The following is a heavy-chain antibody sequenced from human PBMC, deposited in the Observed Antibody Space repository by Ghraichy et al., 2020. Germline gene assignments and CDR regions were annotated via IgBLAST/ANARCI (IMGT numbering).Heavy chain of an antibody. CDR2: IRQDGTEK. V-gene: IGHV3-7*03. J-gene: IGHJ4*02. CDR1: GFTFSDDW. D-gene: IGHD1-14*01. Sequence: GGSLRLSCAASGFTFSDDWLHWVRQAPGKGLEWVAHIRQDGTEKYYVDSVKGRFIISRDNARNSLYLQMNSLRAEDTAVYFCARDKNHAQDSWGQGTLVTVSS. CDR3: ARDKNHAQDS.